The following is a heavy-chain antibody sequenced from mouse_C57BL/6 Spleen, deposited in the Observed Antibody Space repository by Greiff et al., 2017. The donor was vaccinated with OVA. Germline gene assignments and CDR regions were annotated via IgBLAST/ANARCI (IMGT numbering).Heavy chain of an antibody. D-gene: IGHD1-1*01. CDR3: ARGADYYGSRGDY. J-gene: IGHJ4*01. CDR2: IYPGDGDT. CDR1: GYAFSSSW. V-gene: IGHV1-82*01. Sequence: QVQLKESGPELVKPGASVKISCKASGYAFSSSWMNWVKQRPGKGLEWIGRIYPGDGDTNYNGKFKGKATLTADKSSSTAYMQLSSLTSEDSAVYFCARGADYYGSRGDYWGQGTSVTVSS.